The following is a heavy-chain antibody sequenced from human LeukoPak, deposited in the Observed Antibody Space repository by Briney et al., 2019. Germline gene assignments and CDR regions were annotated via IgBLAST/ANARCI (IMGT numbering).Heavy chain of an antibody. CDR3: ARGLDDFWSGYPYYFDY. Sequence: SETLSLTCTVSGGSISSDYWSWIRQPPGKGLEWIGYIYYTGSTNYNPSLKSRVTISVDTSKNQFSLKLSSVTAADTAVYYCARGLDDFWSGYPYYFDYWGQGTLVTVSS. CDR1: GGSISSDY. J-gene: IGHJ4*02. V-gene: IGHV4-59*01. D-gene: IGHD3-3*01. CDR2: IYYTGST.